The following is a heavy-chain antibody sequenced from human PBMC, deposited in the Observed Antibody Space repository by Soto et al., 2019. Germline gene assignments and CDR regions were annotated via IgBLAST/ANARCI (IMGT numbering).Heavy chain of an antibody. J-gene: IGHJ4*02. CDR3: ARDPPGITVPGSVVYFDS. V-gene: IGHV4-4*07. Sequence: ASETLSLTCTVSGGSISNNYWSWIRQPAGKGLEWIGRIYSSGSTNYNPSLKSRVTMSVDTSKNQFSLKLSSVTAADTAVYYCARDPPGITVPGSVVYFDSRGQGTLVTVSS. D-gene: IGHD6-19*01. CDR1: GGSISNNY. CDR2: IYSSGST.